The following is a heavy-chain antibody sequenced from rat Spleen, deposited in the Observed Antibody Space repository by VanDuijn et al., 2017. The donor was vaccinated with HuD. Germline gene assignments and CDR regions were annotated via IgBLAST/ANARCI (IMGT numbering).Heavy chain of an antibody. CDR3: ASRTGTWFAY. D-gene: IGHD5-1*01. CDR2: ISYDDSST. CDR1: GFTFSDYN. Sequence: EVRLVESGGGLVRPGRSLKLSCAASGFTFSDYNMAWVRQAPKKGLEWVATISYDDSSTYYRDSVKGRFTISRDNAKNILYLQMDSLRSEDTATYYCASRTGTWFAYWGQGTLVTVSS. V-gene: IGHV5-7*01. J-gene: IGHJ3*01.